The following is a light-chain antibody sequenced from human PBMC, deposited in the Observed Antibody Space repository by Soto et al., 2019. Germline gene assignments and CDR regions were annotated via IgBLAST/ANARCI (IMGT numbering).Light chain of an antibody. V-gene: IGLV1-51*01. Sequence: QSVLTQPPSVSAAPGQKVTISCSGSSSNIEKNYVSWYQQFPGTAPQPLIYDNNVRPSGIPDRFSASKSGTSATLGITGLQTGDEADYYCGTWDNSLSAYVFGSGTK. J-gene: IGLJ1*01. CDR2: DNN. CDR3: GTWDNSLSAYV. CDR1: SSNIEKNY.